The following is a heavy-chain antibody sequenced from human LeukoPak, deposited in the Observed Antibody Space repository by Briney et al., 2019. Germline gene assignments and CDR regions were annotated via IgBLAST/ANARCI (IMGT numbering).Heavy chain of an antibody. Sequence: PGGSLRLSCAASGFTFSSYAMNWVRQAPGKGLEWVAVISYDGSNKYYTDSVKGRFTISRDSSKNTLYLQMNSLREEDTAVYYCARAVGPFDIWGQGTIVIVSS. D-gene: IGHD3-16*01. V-gene: IGHV3-30-3*01. CDR2: ISYDGSNK. J-gene: IGHJ3*02. CDR1: GFTFSSYA. CDR3: ARAVGPFDI.